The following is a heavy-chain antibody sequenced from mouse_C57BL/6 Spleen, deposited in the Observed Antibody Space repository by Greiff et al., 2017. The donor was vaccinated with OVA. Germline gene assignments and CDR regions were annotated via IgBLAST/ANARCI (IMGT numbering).Heavy chain of an antibody. CDR2: LDPSDSYT. CDR1: GYTFTSYW. J-gene: IGHJ3*01. V-gene: IGHV1-69*01. CDR3: SSLTGTFAY. D-gene: IGHD4-1*01. Sequence: QVQLQQPGAELVMPGASVKLSCKASGYTFTSYWMHWVKQRPGPGLEWIGELDPSDSYTNYNQKFKGKAILTVDKSSSTAYMQLSSLTSEDYAVYYCSSLTGTFAYWGQGTLVTVSA.